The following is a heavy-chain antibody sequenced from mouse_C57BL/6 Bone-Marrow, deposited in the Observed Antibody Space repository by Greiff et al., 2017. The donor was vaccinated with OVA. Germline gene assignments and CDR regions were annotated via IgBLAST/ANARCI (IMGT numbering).Heavy chain of an antibody. V-gene: IGHV5-4*01. J-gene: IGHJ1*03. CDR2: ISAGGSYT. Sequence: EVQLVQSGAGLVKPGASLKLSCAASGFTFSSYAMSWVRQTPEQRLEWVATISAGGSYTYYPDNVKGRFTISRDNTKNNLYLQRSHLKSEDAAMYYCARSFYWYFAVWGTGTTVTVSS. CDR1: GFTFSSYA. CDR3: ARSFYWYFAV.